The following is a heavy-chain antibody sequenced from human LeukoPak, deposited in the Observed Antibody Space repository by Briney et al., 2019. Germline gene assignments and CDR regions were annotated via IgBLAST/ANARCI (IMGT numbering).Heavy chain of an antibody. CDR1: GFTFSSYA. CDR3: ARGGKLILTGYLRQFDY. J-gene: IGHJ4*02. CDR2: IYTSGST. D-gene: IGHD3-9*01. V-gene: IGHV4-4*09. Sequence: GSLRLSCAAPGFTFSSYAMSWVRQAPGKGLEWIGYIYTSGSTNYNPSLKSRVTISVDTSKNQFSLKLSSVTAADTAVYYCARGGKLILTGYLRQFDYWGQGTLVTVSS.